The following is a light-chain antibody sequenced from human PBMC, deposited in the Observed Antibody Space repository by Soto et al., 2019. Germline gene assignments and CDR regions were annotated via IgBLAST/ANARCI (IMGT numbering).Light chain of an antibody. J-gene: IGKJ1*01. Sequence: DIQMTQSPSSLSASVGDRVTITCQASQDIGTYLNWYQHQPGKAPQILIYDAFKLEPGVPSRFSGAGSGTDFSFTISSLQPDDFATYYCQQFHSFPRTCGQGTKVDIK. V-gene: IGKV1-33*01. CDR2: DAF. CDR3: QQFHSFPRT. CDR1: QDIGTY.